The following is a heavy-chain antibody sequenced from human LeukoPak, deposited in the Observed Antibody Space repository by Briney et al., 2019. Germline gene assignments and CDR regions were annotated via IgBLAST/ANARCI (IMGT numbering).Heavy chain of an antibody. J-gene: IGHJ4*02. V-gene: IGHV4-4*07. CDR3: ASLAAAGSTDY. CDR2: IYTSGST. Sequence: TSETLSLTCTVSGGSISSYYWSWIRQPAGKGLEWIGRIYTSGSTNYNPSLKSRVTMSVDTSKSQFSLKLSSVTAADTAVYYCASLAAAGSTDYWGQGTLVTVSS. D-gene: IGHD6-13*01. CDR1: GGSISSYY.